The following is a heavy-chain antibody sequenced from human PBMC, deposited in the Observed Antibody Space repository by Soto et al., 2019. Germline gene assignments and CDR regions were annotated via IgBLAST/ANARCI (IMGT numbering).Heavy chain of an antibody. CDR1: GFPFSNAG. CDR3: TTEYYYDSSGYYPTDY. V-gene: IGHV3-15*07. CDR2: IKSKTDGGTT. D-gene: IGHD3-22*01. J-gene: IGHJ4*02. Sequence: PGGSLRLSCAASGFPFSNAGRNWVRPAPGKGLEWVGRIKSKTDGGTTDYAAPVKGRFTISRDDSKNTLYLQMNSLKTEDTAVYYCTTEYYYDSSGYYPTDYWGQGTLVTVSS.